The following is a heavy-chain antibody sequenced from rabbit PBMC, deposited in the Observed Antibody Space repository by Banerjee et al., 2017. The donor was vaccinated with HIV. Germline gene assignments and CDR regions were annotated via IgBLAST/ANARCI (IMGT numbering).Heavy chain of an antibody. CDR1: GLDFSSSYW. CDR2: VYGGSSGST. D-gene: IGHD7-1*01. V-gene: IGHV1S45*01. CDR3: ARGGDYPGDGFNL. J-gene: IGHJ4*01. Sequence: QEQLVESGGGLVQPGGSLKLSCKASGLDFSSSYWICWVRQAPGKGLEWIACVYGGSSGSTYYASWAKGRFTISKTSSTTVTLQMTSLTAADTATYFCARGGDYPGDGFNLWGPGTLVTVS.